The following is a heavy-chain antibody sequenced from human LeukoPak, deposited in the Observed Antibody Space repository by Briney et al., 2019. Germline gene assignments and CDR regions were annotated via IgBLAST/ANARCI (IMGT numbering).Heavy chain of an antibody. J-gene: IGHJ4*02. CDR1: GFTFSSYS. CDR3: ARDRGEYNAYDQDFDY. CDR2: ITTSSSYI. Sequence: PGGSLRLSCAASGFTFSSYSMNWVRQAPGEGLEWVSSITTSSSYIYYADSVKGRFTISRDNAKNSLYLQMNSLRAEDTAVYYCARDRGEYNAYDQDFDYWGQGTLVTVSS. D-gene: IGHD5-12*01. V-gene: IGHV3-21*01.